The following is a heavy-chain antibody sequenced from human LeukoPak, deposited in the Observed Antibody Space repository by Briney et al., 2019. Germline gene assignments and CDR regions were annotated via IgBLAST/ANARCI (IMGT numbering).Heavy chain of an antibody. CDR2: IIPILGIA. D-gene: IGHD3-16*01. V-gene: IGHV1-69*04. Sequence: SVKVSCKASGGTFSSYAISWVRQAPGQGLEWMGRIIPILGIANYAQRFQGRVTITADKSTSTAYMELSSLRSEDTAVYYCAKAPFGVLPYGMDVWGQGTTVTVSS. CDR1: GGTFSSYA. CDR3: AKAPFGVLPYGMDV. J-gene: IGHJ6*02.